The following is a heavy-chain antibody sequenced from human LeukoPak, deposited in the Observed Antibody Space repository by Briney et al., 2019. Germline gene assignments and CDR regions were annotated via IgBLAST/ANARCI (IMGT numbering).Heavy chain of an antibody. CDR2: ISSTGSTI. CDR3: VRGYTYNSDYFDY. V-gene: IGHV3-48*03. CDR1: GFTFRLYE. D-gene: IGHD5-18*01. J-gene: IGHJ4*02. Sequence: GGSLRLSCAASGFTFRLYEMNWVRQAPGKGLEWVSYISSTGSTIYYADSVKGRFTICRDNAKNSLDVQMNSLRAEDTAVYYCVRGYTYNSDYFDYWGQGALVTVSS.